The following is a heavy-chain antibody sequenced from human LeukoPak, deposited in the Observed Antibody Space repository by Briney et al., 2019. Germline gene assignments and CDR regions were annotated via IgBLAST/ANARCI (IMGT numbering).Heavy chain of an antibody. V-gene: IGHV3-53*01. J-gene: IGHJ4*02. D-gene: IGHD2-2*03. CDR2: IYSGGST. Sequence: PGGSLRLSCAASGFTFSSYEMNWVRQAPGKGLEWVSVIYSGGSTYYADSVKGRFTISRDNSKNTLYLQMNSLRAEDTAVYYCARVPMDYQDYWGQGTLVTVSS. CDR3: ARVPMDYQDY. CDR1: GFTFSSYE.